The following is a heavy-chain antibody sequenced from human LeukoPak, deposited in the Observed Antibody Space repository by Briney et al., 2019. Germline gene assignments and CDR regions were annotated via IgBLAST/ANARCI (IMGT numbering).Heavy chain of an antibody. V-gene: IGHV4-38-2*02. CDR3: ARGLYSSGWYPGGWFDP. CDR1: GGSISSYY. CDR2: IYHSGST. J-gene: IGHJ5*02. Sequence: SETLSLTCTVSGGSISSYYWSWIRQPPGKGLEWIGSIYHSGSTYYNPSLKSRVTISVDTSKNQFSLKLSSVTAADTAVYYCARGLYSSGWYPGGWFDPWGQGTLVTVSS. D-gene: IGHD6-19*01.